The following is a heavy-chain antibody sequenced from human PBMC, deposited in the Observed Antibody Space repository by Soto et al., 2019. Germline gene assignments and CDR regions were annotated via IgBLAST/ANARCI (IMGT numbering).Heavy chain of an antibody. Sequence: GGSLRLSCAASGFTFSSYAMTWVRQAPGKGLEWVSYISSSSSTIYYADSVKGRFTISRDNAKNSLYLQMNSLRDEDTAVYYCARLSALSTRNYFDYWGQGTLVTVSS. CDR2: ISSSSSTI. J-gene: IGHJ4*02. V-gene: IGHV3-48*02. D-gene: IGHD3-16*01. CDR1: GFTFSSYA. CDR3: ARLSALSTRNYFDY.